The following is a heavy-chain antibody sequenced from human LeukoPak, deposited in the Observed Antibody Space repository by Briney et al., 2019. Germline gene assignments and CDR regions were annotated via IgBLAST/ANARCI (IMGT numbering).Heavy chain of an antibody. CDR2: IFYSGST. D-gene: IGHD3-10*01. CDR3: ASRVPGFGVAY. J-gene: IGHJ4*02. CDR1: GGSMNSGNYY. V-gene: IGHV4-30-4*01. Sequence: SETLSLTCTVSGGSMNSGNYYWSWIRQPPGKGLEWIGYIFYSGSTSYNPSLKSRVTISVDTSKTQFSLNLSSVTAADTAVYYCASRVPGFGVAYWGQGTLVTVSS.